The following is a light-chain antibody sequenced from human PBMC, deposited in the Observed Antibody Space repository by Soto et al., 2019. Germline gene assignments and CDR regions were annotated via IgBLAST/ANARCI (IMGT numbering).Light chain of an antibody. CDR3: QQRSNWPLT. V-gene: IGKV3-11*01. Sequence: EIVWTQSPAPLSFSPGEIDTLSCRASQSVSTYLPWYQQKPGQAPRLLIYDESITPTVIPARFSGSVSYTDFTLTISSLEPEDFAVYYCQQRSNWPLTFGGGTKVEIK. CDR1: QSVSTY. J-gene: IGKJ4*01. CDR2: DES.